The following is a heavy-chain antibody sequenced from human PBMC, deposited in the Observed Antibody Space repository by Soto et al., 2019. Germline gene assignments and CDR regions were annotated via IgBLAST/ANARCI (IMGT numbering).Heavy chain of an antibody. Sequence: QVQLQQWGAGLLKPSETLSLTCAVYGGSFSGYYWSWIRQSPGKGLEWIGEITHSGSTNYNSSLKSRVTISVDTSKNQFSLKLSSVTAAATAVYYCARGRTLRYWGQGTLVTVSS. V-gene: IGHV4-34*02. CDR2: ITHSGST. CDR1: GGSFSGYY. CDR3: ARGRTLRY. J-gene: IGHJ4*02.